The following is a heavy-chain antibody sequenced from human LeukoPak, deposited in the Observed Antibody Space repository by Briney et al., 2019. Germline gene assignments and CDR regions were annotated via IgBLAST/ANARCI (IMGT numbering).Heavy chain of an antibody. V-gene: IGHV1-46*01. D-gene: IGHD3-16*01. Sequence: ASVTVSCKASGYTFTSYYMHWVRQAPGQGLEWMGIINPSGGSTSYAQKFQGRVTMTRDTSTSTVYMELSSLRSEDTAVYYCAKDSTDVPFSLMILYYFDYWGQGTLVTVSS. CDR2: INPSGGST. CDR3: AKDSTDVPFSLMILYYFDY. J-gene: IGHJ4*02. CDR1: GYTFTSYY.